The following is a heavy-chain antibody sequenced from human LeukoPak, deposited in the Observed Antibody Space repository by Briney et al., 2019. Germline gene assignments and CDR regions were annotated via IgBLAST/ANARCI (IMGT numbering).Heavy chain of an antibody. CDR2: IIPIFGTA. CDR1: GGTFSSYA. V-gene: IGHV1-69*05. J-gene: IGHJ5*02. Sequence: GASVKVSCKASGGTFSSYAISWVRQAPGQGLEWMGGIIPIFGTANYAQKFQGRVTITTDGSTSTAYMELSSLRSEDTAVYYCARDLRADNYDFWSGHLGFDPWGQGTLVTVSS. CDR3: ARDLRADNYDFWSGHLGFDP. D-gene: IGHD3-3*01.